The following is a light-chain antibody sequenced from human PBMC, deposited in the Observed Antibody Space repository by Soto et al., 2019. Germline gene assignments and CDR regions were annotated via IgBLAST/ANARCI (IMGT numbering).Light chain of an antibody. J-gene: IGLJ2*01. CDR2: DND. CDR1: RSNIGNNY. V-gene: IGLV1-51*01. Sequence: PSVSAAPGQMVTISCSGSRSNIGNNYVSWYQQLPGTAPKLLIYDNDKRPSGIPDRFSGSKSGTSATLGITGLQTGDEADYYCGTWDNSLSVHVVFGGGTKLTVL. CDR3: GTWDNSLSVHVV.